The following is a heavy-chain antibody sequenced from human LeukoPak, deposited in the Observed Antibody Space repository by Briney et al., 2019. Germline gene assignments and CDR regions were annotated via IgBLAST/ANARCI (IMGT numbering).Heavy chain of an antibody. J-gene: IGHJ3*02. D-gene: IGHD5-12*01. Sequence: SETLSLTCTVSGGSISSSSYYWGWIRQPPGKGLEWIGSTYYSGSTYYNPSLKSRVTISVDTSKNQFSLKLSSVTAADTAVYYCARDTRTIVADVAFDTWGQGTMVTVSS. CDR3: ARDTRTIVADVAFDT. CDR2: TYYSGST. V-gene: IGHV4-39*02. CDR1: GGSISSSSYY.